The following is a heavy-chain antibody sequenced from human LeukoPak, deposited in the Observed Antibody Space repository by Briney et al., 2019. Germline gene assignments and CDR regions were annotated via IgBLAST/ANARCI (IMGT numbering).Heavy chain of an antibody. J-gene: IGHJ4*02. CDR3: ARGSLGSSGWTSDY. D-gene: IGHD6-19*01. CDR2: INHSGST. CDR1: GGSFSGYY. Sequence: KSSETLSLTCAVYGGSFSGYYWSWIRQPPGKGLEWIGEINHSGSTNYNPSLKSRVTISVDTSKNQFSLKLSSVTAADTAVYYCARGSLGSSGWTSDYWGQGTLVTVSS. V-gene: IGHV4-34*01.